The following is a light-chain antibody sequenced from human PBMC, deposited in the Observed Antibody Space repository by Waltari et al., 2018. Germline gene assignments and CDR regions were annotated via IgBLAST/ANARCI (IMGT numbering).Light chain of an antibody. CDR1: SSNIGSNY. CDR3: AAWDDSLSGLV. CDR2: KNN. Sequence: QSVLTQPPSASGTPGQKVTISCNGSSSNIGSNYVYWYQQFPGTAPKLLIFKNNQRPSGVPDRFSDSKSGTSASLAFNGLRSEDEADYYCAAWDDSLSGLVLGGGTKVTVL. J-gene: IGLJ3*02. V-gene: IGLV1-47*01.